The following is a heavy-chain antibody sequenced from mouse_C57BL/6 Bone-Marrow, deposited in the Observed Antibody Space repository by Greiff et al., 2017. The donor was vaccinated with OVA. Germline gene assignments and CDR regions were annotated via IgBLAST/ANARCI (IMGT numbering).Heavy chain of an antibody. D-gene: IGHD1-1*01. CDR2: IYPGSGST. Sequence: QVQLQQPGAELVKPGASVKMSCKASGYTFTSYWITWVKQRPGQGLEWIGDIYPGSGSTNYNEKFKSKATLTLDPSSSAAYMQLSSLTSEDSAVYYCASITTVIAHWYLDVWGTGTTVTVSS. V-gene: IGHV1-55*01. CDR1: GYTFTSYW. J-gene: IGHJ1*03. CDR3: ASITTVIAHWYLDV.